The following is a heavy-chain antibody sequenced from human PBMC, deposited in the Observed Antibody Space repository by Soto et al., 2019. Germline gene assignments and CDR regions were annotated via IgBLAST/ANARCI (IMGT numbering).Heavy chain of an antibody. CDR3: AREYEVRGVIIPTGLYGMDV. Sequence: QVQLVQSGAEVKKPGSSVKVSCTASGGTFSSYAISWVRQAPGQGLEWMGGIIPIFGTANYAQKFQGRVTITADESTSTAYMELSSLRSEDTAVYYCAREYEVRGVIIPTGLYGMDVWSQGTTVTVSS. J-gene: IGHJ6*02. CDR2: IIPIFGTA. CDR1: GGTFSSYA. V-gene: IGHV1-69*01. D-gene: IGHD3-10*01.